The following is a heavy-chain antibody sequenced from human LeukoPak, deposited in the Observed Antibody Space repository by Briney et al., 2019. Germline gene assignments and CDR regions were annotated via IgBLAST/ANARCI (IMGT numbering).Heavy chain of an antibody. CDR2: IKQDGSEK. CDR3: ARDGDSSGWYGGDWFDP. J-gene: IGHJ5*02. V-gene: IGHV3-7*01. D-gene: IGHD6-19*01. CDR1: GFTFSSYW. Sequence: PGGSLRHSCAASGFTFSSYWMSWVRQAPGKGLEWVANIKQDGSEKYYVDSVKGRFTISRDNAKNSLYLQMNSLRAEDTAVYYCARDGDSSGWYGGDWFDPWGQGTLVTVSS.